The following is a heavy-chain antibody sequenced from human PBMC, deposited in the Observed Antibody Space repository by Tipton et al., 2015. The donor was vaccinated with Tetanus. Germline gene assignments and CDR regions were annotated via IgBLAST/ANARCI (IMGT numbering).Heavy chain of an antibody. CDR2: VYDSGNT. CDR1: GGSISDYY. CDR3: ARDRGTVTSPGRGNAFDI. V-gene: IGHV4-59*01. J-gene: IGHJ3*02. Sequence: TLSLTCTVSGGSISDYYWHWIRQPPGWGLEWIGHVYDSGNTNSESSLKSRVTISVDTSKNQFSLKLDSVTSADTAVYYCARDRGTVTSPGRGNAFDIWGQGTMVTVSS. D-gene: IGHD4-17*01.